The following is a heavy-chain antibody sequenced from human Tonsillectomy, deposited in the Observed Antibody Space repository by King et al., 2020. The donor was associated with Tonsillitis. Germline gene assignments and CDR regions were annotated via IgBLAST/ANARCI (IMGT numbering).Heavy chain of an antibody. J-gene: IGHJ4*02. CDR1: GFTFSSYW. CDR2: LNSDCSIT. D-gene: IGHD1-26*01. CDR3: ARDCVSGTCNY. Sequence: VQLVESGGGLVQPGGSLRLSCAASGFTFSSYWMHWVRQAPGKGPVWASRLNSDCSITDYADSVKGRFNIARDNAKNTLYLQMNSLRVEDTAVYYCARDCVSGTCNYWGQGTLVTVSS. V-gene: IGHV3-74*01.